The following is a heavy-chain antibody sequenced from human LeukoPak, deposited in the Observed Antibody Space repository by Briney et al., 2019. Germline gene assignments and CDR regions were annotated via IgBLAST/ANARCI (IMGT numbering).Heavy chain of an antibody. V-gene: IGHV4-59*12. J-gene: IGHJ6*03. CDR3: ARLSVIQLRFTGGSYYMDV. CDR2: IYYSGST. Sequence: PSETLSLTCTVSGGSISSYYWSWIRQPPGKGLEWIGYIYYSGSTNYNPSLKSRVTISVDTSKNQFSLKLSSVTAADTAVYYCARLSVIQLRFTGGSYYMDVWGKGTTVTISS. D-gene: IGHD5-18*01. CDR1: GGSISSYY.